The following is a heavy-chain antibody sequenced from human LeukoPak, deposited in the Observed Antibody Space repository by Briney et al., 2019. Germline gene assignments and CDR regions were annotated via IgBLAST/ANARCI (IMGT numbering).Heavy chain of an antibody. CDR2: ISSSSSYI. Sequence: GGSLRLSCAASGFTFSSYSMNWVRQAPGKGLEWVSSISSSSSYIYYADSVKGRFTISRDNAKNSLYLQMNSPRAEDTAVYYCARDQELLTFDIWGQGTMVTVSS. D-gene: IGHD1-7*01. CDR3: ARDQELLTFDI. V-gene: IGHV3-21*01. CDR1: GFTFSSYS. J-gene: IGHJ3*02.